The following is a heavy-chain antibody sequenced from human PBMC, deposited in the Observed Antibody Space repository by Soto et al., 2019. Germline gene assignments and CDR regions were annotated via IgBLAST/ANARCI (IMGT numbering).Heavy chain of an antibody. CDR3: ARGAEGLGYNWKYVPFDL. Sequence: SSVKVSCTTSRGTFNIPVFSWPRQAPRQGLEWMGGIIPKFVTPNSAQRFQNRVTITADESTSKVYMELSSLRPEDTAVYYCARGAEGLGYNWKYVPFDLWGQGTLVTVSS. CDR2: IIPKFVTP. J-gene: IGHJ4*02. V-gene: IGHV1-69*13. D-gene: IGHD1-7*01. CDR1: RGTFNIPV.